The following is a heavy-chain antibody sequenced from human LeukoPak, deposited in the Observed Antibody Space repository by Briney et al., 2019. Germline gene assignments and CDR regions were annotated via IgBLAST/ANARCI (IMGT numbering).Heavy chain of an antibody. CDR3: ARLGAVATDWFDP. J-gene: IGHJ5*02. Sequence: GESLEISFRVFGYSFTSYWFAWVRQMPGKGLEWIGIIYPGDSDTRYSPSFQGDFTISADKSITTAYLQWSSLKASDTAMYYCARLGAVATDWFDPWGQGTLVTVSS. CDR1: GYSFTSYW. V-gene: IGHV5-51*01. CDR2: IYPGDSDT. D-gene: IGHD5-12*01.